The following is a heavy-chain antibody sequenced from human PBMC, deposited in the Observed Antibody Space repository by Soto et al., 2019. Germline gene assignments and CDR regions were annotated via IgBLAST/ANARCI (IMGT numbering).Heavy chain of an antibody. Sequence: QVQLVQSGAEVKKPGSSVKVSCKASGGTFSSYAISWVRQAPGQGLEWMGGFIPMFNRPHSARKFQGRVTITADESMSTAYVDLSSLRSEDTAGYYCARGQFHHVSNYYYALDVWGQGTTVTVSS. V-gene: IGHV1-69*01. CDR1: GGTFSSYA. CDR3: ARGQFHHVSNYYYALDV. CDR2: FIPMFNRP. J-gene: IGHJ6*02.